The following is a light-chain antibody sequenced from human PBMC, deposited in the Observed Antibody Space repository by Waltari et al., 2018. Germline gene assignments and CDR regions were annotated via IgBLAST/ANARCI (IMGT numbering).Light chain of an antibody. CDR2: SAS. V-gene: IGKV3-11*01. CDR3: QHRGRLPRT. CDR1: QSISTS. J-gene: IGKJ1*01. Sequence: EIVLTQSPATLSLSPGERVTLSCRASQSISTSLAWYQQKPGQAPRLLIYSASNGATGIPARFSGSGFGTDFSLTISRLEPEDSAVYYCQHRGRLPRTFGQGTKVEIK.